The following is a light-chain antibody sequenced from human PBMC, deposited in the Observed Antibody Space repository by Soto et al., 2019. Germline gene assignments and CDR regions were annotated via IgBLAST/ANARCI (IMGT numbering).Light chain of an antibody. J-gene: IGKJ1*01. Sequence: EIVMTQSPATLSVSPGERATLSCRASQSVSSNLACYQQKPGQAPRLLIYVASTRATGIPARFSGSGSGTEFTLTISSLQSEDFAVYYFKQYNYXPRTCGQGTKV. V-gene: IGKV3-15*01. CDR2: VAS. CDR1: QSVSSN. CDR3: KQYNYXPRT.